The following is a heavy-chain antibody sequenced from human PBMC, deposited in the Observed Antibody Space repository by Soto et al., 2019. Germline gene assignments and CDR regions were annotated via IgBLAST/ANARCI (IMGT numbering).Heavy chain of an antibody. J-gene: IGHJ6*02. CDR1: GGSISSYY. Sequence: SETLSLTCTVSGGSISSYYWSWIRQPAGKGLEWIGRIYTSGSTNYNPSLKSRVTMSVDTSKNQFSLKLSSVTAADTAVYYCARVSTDTAMVKGYYYYGMDVWGQGTTVTVSS. V-gene: IGHV4-4*07. CDR3: ARVSTDTAMVKGYYYYGMDV. CDR2: IYTSGST. D-gene: IGHD5-18*01.